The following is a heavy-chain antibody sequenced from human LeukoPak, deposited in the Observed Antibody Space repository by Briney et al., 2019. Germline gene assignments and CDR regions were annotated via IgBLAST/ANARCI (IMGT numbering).Heavy chain of an antibody. V-gene: IGHV1-46*01. CDR1: GYTFTSYY. Sequence: ASVKVSCKASGYTFTSYYFHWVRQAPGQGLEWVGIINPSGGTIRYAQNFEGRVTMTRDTSTGTVYMELSSLRSEDTAVYYCARRPAAAGGVGFDYWGQGTLVTVSS. CDR3: ARRPAAAGGVGFDY. CDR2: INPSGGTI. J-gene: IGHJ4*02. D-gene: IGHD6-13*01.